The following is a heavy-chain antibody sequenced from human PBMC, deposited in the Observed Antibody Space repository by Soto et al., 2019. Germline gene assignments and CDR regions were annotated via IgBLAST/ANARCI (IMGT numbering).Heavy chain of an antibody. CDR3: ARVSYYYDSSPYYYYYGMGV. CDR1: GDSVSSNSAA. V-gene: IGHV6-1*01. D-gene: IGHD3-22*01. Sequence: SQTLSLTCAISGDSVSSNSAAWNWIRQSPSRGLEWLGRTYYRSKWYNDYAVSVKSRITINPDTSKNQFSLQLNSVTPEDTAVYYCARVSYYYDSSPYYYYYGMGVWGQGTTVTVSS. J-gene: IGHJ6*02. CDR2: TYYRSKWYN.